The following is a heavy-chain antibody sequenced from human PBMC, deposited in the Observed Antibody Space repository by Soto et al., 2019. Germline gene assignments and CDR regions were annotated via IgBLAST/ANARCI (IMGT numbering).Heavy chain of an antibody. Sequence: QVQLVQSGAEVKKPGASVKVSCKASGYTFTSYGISWVRQAPGQGLGWMGWISAYNGNTNYAQKIQGRVTMTTDTSTSKADLEMRSLRSDDRSVYSCAGDKGGGSWSSYGYWGQGTLVTVSS. CDR3: AGDKGGGSWSSYGY. J-gene: IGHJ4*02. CDR1: GYTFTSYG. V-gene: IGHV1-18*01. D-gene: IGHD3-10*01. CDR2: ISAYNGNT.